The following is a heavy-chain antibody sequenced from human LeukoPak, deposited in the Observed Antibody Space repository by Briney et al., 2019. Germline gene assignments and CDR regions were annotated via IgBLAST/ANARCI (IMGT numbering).Heavy chain of an antibody. V-gene: IGHV1-69*13. Sequence: ASVKVSCKASGGTFSSYAISWVRQAPGQGLEWMGGIIPIFGTANYAQKFQGRVTITADESTSTAYMELSSLRSDDTAVYYCARENDYYFGMDVWGQGTTVTVSS. CDR3: ARENDYYFGMDV. CDR1: GGTFSSYA. CDR2: IIPIFGTA. J-gene: IGHJ6*02.